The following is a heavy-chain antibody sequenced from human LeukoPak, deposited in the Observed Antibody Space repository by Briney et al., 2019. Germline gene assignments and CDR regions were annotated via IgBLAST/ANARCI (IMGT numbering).Heavy chain of an antibody. J-gene: IGHJ6*02. CDR2: ISGSGGST. D-gene: IGHD2-2*01. CDR1: GITFSSYA. CDR3: AKWGIVVVPAASV. V-gene: IGHV3-23*01. Sequence: PGASLRLSCAASGITFSSYAMSWVRQAPGKGLEWVSGISGSGGSTYYADSVKGRFTISRDNSKNTLYLQMNSPRAEDTAVYYCAKWGIVVVPAASVWGQGTTVTVSS.